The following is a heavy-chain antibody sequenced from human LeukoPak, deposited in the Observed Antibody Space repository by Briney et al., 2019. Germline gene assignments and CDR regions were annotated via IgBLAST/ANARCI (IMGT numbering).Heavy chain of an antibody. CDR3: AREVVVSSSWGAYYYYYYMDV. CDR1: GGSISSYY. J-gene: IGHJ6*03. D-gene: IGHD6-13*01. V-gene: IGHV4-4*07. CDR2: IYTSGST. Sequence: PSETLSLTCTVSGGSISSYYWSWIRQPAGKGLEWIGRIYTSGSTNYNPSLKSRVTMSVDTSKNQFSLKLSSVTAADMAVYYCAREVVVSSSWGAYYYYYYMDVWGKGTTVTVSS.